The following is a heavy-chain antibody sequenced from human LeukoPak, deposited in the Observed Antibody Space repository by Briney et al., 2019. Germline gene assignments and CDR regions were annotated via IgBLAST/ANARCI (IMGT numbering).Heavy chain of an antibody. Sequence: GGSLRLSCAASGFTFSSYTMSWVRQAPGKGLEWVSTITTSDGNTYYADSVKGRFTVSRDNSKNTLFLQMNSLRAEDTAVYYCAKNGGLWVSAHWGDSWGRGTLVTVSS. CDR2: ITTSDGNT. J-gene: IGHJ4*02. V-gene: IGHV3-23*01. CDR1: GFTFSSYT. D-gene: IGHD7-27*01. CDR3: AKNGGLWVSAHWGDS.